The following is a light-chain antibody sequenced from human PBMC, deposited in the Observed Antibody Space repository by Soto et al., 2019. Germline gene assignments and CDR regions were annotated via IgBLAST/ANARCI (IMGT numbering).Light chain of an antibody. V-gene: IGKV4-1*01. CDR1: QSVLYSPNNKNY. CDR2: WAS. J-gene: IGKJ5*01. Sequence: GMTKSPDIQAVYLAERATINFKSSQSVLYSPNNKNYLAWYQHKPGQPPKMLIYWASIRESGVPDRFSGSGSGTDFTLKISRVEAEDVGVYYCMQALQIPPTFGQGTRLDIK. CDR3: MQALQIPPT.